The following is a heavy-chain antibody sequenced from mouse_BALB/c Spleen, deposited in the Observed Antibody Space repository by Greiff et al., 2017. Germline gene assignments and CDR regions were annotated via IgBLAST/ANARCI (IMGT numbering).Heavy chain of an antibody. CDR3: ARGHYRYDEYYFDY. V-gene: IGHV1-19*01. CDR1: GYTFTDYY. J-gene: IGHJ2*01. D-gene: IGHD2-14*01. CDR2: VNPYNGGT. Sequence: VQLQQSGPELVKPGASVKMSCKASGYTFTDYYMDWVKQSHGESFEWIGRVNPYNGGTSYNQKFKGKATLTVDKSSSTAYMELNSLTSEDSAVYYCARGHYRYDEYYFDYWGQGTTLTVSS.